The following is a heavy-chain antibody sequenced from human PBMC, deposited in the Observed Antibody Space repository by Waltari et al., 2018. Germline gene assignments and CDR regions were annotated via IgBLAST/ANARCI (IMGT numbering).Heavy chain of an antibody. CDR1: GGTFSSYA. J-gene: IGHJ5*02. Sequence: QVQLVQSGAEVKKPGSSVKVSCKASGGTFSSYAISWVRQAPGQGPEWMGRANPILGIANYAQQYQGRVTITADKSTSTAYMELGSLRSEDTAVYYCARDYYSNYDVPDWFDPWGQGTLVTVSS. CDR2: ANPILGIA. D-gene: IGHD4-4*01. CDR3: ARDYYSNYDVPDWFDP. V-gene: IGHV1-69*04.